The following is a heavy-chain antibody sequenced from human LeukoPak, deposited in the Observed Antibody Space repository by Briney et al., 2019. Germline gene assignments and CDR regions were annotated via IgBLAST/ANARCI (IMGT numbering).Heavy chain of an antibody. J-gene: IGHJ4*02. CDR1: GFTFNSFA. CDR3: ARGVGSAWPSFDY. V-gene: IGHV3-23*01. CDR2: IIGSGADT. Sequence: GGSQRLSCAASGFTFNSFAMSWVRQAPGKGLEWVSLIIGSGADTYYADSVKGRFTISRDNSKNALYLQMNSLRADDTAVYYCARGVGSAWPSFDYWGQGTLVTVSS. D-gene: IGHD6-25*01.